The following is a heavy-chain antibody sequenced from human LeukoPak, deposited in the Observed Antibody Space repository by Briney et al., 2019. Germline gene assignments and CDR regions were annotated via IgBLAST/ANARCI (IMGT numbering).Heavy chain of an antibody. V-gene: IGHV3-48*03. CDR2: LSSGGGTI. Sequence: PGGSLRLSCVVSGFTFCIYEMNWVRQAPGKGLEWVSYLSSGGGTIYYADSVKGRFTISRDNAKNSLYLQMNSLRAEDTAVSYCARIRADSSGYYYKYFDFWGQGTLVTVSS. CDR1: GFTFCIYE. D-gene: IGHD3-22*01. J-gene: IGHJ4*02. CDR3: ARIRADSSGYYYKYFDF.